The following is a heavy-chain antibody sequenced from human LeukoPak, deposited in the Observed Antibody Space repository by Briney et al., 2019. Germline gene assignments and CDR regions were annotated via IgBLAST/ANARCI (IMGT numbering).Heavy chain of an antibody. CDR2: VNPNSGHT. V-gene: IGHV1-8*01. J-gene: IGHJ4*02. CDR3: ARGAPGSYCSGGSCPYFDY. Sequence: ASVKVSCKASGYTFTSYDINWVRQATGQGLEWMGWVNPNSGHTGYAQKFQGRVAMTRNTSISTAYMELSSLRSEDTAVYYCARGAPGSYCSGGSCPYFDYWGQGTLVSVSS. CDR1: GYTFTSYD. D-gene: IGHD2-15*01.